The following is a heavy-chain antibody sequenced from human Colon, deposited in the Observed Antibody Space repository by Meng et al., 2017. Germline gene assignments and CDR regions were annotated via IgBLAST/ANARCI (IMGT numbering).Heavy chain of an antibody. D-gene: IGHD1-26*01. J-gene: IGHJ4*02. Sequence: VPHPTPDPELLGPSQTPSPTCLCSGASFSSGNHYWSWIRQPPGKGLEYIAYVDYSGSTHYNPSLKSRVTMSVDTSKKQLSLKLSSVTAADTAVYYCADGPWEFDYWGQGTLVTVSS. V-gene: IGHV4-61*01. CDR2: VDYSGST. CDR3: ADGPWEFDY. CDR1: GASFSSGNHY.